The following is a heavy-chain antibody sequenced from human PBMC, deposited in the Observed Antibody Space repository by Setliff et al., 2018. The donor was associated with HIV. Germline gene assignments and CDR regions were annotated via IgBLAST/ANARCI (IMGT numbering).Heavy chain of an antibody. CDR3: ARDHKYYYDSSGLDY. Sequence: SETLSLTCSVSGGSIDSSDYYWGWIRQPPGKGLEWIGSIFYSGRSTYNPSLRSRVTISVDTSKNQLSLSLTSVTAADTAVYYCARDHKYYYDSSGLDYWGQGTLVTVSS. CDR1: GGSIDSSDYY. V-gene: IGHV4-39*07. CDR2: IFYSGRS. D-gene: IGHD3-22*01. J-gene: IGHJ4*02.